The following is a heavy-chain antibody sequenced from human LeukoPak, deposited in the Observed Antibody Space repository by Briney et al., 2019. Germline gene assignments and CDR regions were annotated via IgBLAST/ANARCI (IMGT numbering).Heavy chain of an antibody. CDR1: GYTFTSYA. D-gene: IGHD3-22*01. CDR2: INAGNGNT. Sequence: ASVKVSCKASGYTFTSYAMHWVRQAPGQRLEWMGWINAGNGNTKYSQKFQGRVTITRDTSASTAYMELSSLRSEDTAVYYCARPSYYYDSSGHGGDAFDIWGQGTMVTVSS. V-gene: IGHV1-3*01. J-gene: IGHJ3*02. CDR3: ARPSYYYDSSGHGGDAFDI.